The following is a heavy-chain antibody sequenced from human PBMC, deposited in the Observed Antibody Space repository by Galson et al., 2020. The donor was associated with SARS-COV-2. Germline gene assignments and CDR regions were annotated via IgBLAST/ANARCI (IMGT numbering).Heavy chain of an antibody. CDR3: ARDPKKYYYGSGSYYGLGFGFDY. CDR1: GGTFSSYA. V-gene: IGHV1-69*13. J-gene: IGHJ4*02. D-gene: IGHD3-10*01. CDR2: IIPIFGTA. Sequence: SVKVSCKASGGTFSSYAISWVRQAPGQGLEWMGGIIPIFGTANYAQKFQGRVTITADESTSTAYMELSSLRSEDTAVYYCARDPKKYYYGSGSYYGLGFGFDYWGQGTLVTVSS.